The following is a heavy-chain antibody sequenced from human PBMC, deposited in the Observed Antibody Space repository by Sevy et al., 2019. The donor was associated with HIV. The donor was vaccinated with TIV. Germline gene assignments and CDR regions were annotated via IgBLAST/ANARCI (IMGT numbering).Heavy chain of an antibody. Sequence: GGSLRLSCAASGFTVSSTYMSWVHQAPGKGLEWVSILYSGGGTNYVDSVKGRFTISRDNSNNTLHLQMNSLRAEDTAVYYCASLDWGVWGQGTLVTVSS. CDR2: LYSGGGT. J-gene: IGHJ4*02. D-gene: IGHD3-10*01. CDR1: GFTVSSTY. CDR3: ASLDWGV. V-gene: IGHV3-66*01.